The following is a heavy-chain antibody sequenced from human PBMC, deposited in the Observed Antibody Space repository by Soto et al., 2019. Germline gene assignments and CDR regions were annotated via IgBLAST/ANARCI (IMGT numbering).Heavy chain of an antibody. D-gene: IGHD5-12*01. Sequence: LSCAASGFTFNHSATSWVRQAPGKGLEWVASLSGMGGFNEHADSGKGRFSISRDTSKNXLFLQMNGLRVDDTAVYYCGKGRYYDRSLIASRGWGALVPVSS. J-gene: IGHJ5*01. V-gene: IGHV3-23*01. CDR3: GKGRYYDRSLIAS. CDR2: LSGMGGFN. CDR1: GFTFNHSA.